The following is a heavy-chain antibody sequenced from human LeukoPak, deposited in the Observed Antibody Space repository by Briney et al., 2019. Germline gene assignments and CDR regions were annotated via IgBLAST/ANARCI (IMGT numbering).Heavy chain of an antibody. Sequence: PGRSLRLSCAASGFTFSSYGMHWVRQAPGKGLEWVAIISYDGSYKYYADSVKGRFTISRDNSKNTLYLQMNSMRAEDTAVYYCAREGYDSSGYSAFDYWGQGTLVTVSS. V-gene: IGHV3-30*03. D-gene: IGHD3-22*01. CDR1: GFTFSSYG. J-gene: IGHJ4*02. CDR2: ISYDGSYK. CDR3: AREGYDSSGYSAFDY.